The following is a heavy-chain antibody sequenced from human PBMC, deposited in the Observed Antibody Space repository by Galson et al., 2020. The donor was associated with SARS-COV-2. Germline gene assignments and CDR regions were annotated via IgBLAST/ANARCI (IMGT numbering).Heavy chain of an antibody. CDR1: GYTFTGYY. CDR2: INPNSGGT. D-gene: IGHD6-13*01. J-gene: IGHJ5*02. CDR3: ARDQSSSYIGWFDP. Sequence: ASVKVSCKASGYTFTGYYMHWVRQAPGQGLEWMGWINPNSGGTNYAQKFQGRVTMTRDTSISTAYMELSRLRSDDTAVYYCARDQSSSYIGWFDPWGQGTLVTVSS. V-gene: IGHV1-2*02.